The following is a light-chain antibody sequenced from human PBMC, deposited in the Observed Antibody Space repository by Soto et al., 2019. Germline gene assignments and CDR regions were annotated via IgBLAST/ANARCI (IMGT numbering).Light chain of an antibody. Sequence: DIKMTQSPATLSVSEGERATIACRASHTVANSFAWYQHKPGKAPRLLIYDASSMDSGAPSRFSGSGSGTEFTLTISSLQPEDFATYYCQQCSSCSPWTFGRGTKVDIK. CDR3: QQCSSCSPWT. V-gene: IGKV1-5*01. CDR1: HTVANS. CDR2: DAS. J-gene: IGKJ1*01.